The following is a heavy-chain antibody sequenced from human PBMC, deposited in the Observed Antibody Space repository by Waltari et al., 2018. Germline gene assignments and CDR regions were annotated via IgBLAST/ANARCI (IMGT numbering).Heavy chain of an antibody. CDR1: GGTFSSYA. CDR2: IIPILGIA. Sequence: QVQLVQSGAEVKKPGSSVKVSCKASGGTFSSYAISWVRQAPGQGLEWMGGIIPILGIANYAQKFQGRVTITADESTSTAYMELSSLRSEDTAVYYCARDGAGDEYYYYYMDVWGKGTTVTVSS. J-gene: IGHJ6*03. V-gene: IGHV1-69*04. CDR3: ARDGAGDEYYYYYMDV. D-gene: IGHD2-21*02.